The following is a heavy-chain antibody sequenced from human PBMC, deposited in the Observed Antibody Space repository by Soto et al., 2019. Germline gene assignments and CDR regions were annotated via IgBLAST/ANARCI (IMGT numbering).Heavy chain of an antibody. CDR1: GGTFSSYT. D-gene: IGHD6-19*01. J-gene: IGHJ5*02. CDR3: AGGAVAGSWDWFDP. CDR2: IIPILGIA. V-gene: IGHV1-69*02. Sequence: QVQLVQSGAEVKKPGSSVKVSCKASGGTFSSYTISWVRQAPGQGLEWMGRIIPILGIANYAQKFQGRVTITADKSTSTAYMELSSLRSEDTAVYYCAGGAVAGSWDWFDPSGEVSLVTGSS.